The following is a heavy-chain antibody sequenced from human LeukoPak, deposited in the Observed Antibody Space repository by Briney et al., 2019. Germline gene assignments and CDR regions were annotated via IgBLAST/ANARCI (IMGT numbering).Heavy chain of an antibody. V-gene: IGHV4-59*08. CDR3: ARRGIAAAGSGWFDP. CDR2: IYYSGST. J-gene: IGHJ5*02. CDR1: GGSISSYY. D-gene: IGHD6-13*01. Sequence: SETLSLTCTVSGGSISSYYWSWIRQPPGKGLDWIGYIYYSGSTNYNPSLKSRVTISVDTSKNQFSLKLSSVTAADTAVYYCARRGIAAAGSGWFDPWGQGTLVTVSS.